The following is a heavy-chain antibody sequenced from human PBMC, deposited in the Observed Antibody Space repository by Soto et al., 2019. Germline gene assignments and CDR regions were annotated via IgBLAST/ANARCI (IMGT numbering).Heavy chain of an antibody. CDR2: FDPEDGET. Sequence: AASVKVSCKVSGYTLTELSMHWVRQAPGKGLEWMRGFDPEDGETIYAQKFQGRVTMTEDTSTDTAYMELSSLRSEDTAVYYCATSIGSGYYTFDYWGQGTLVTVSS. CDR1: GYTLTELS. D-gene: IGHD3-3*01. CDR3: ATSIGSGYYTFDY. J-gene: IGHJ4*02. V-gene: IGHV1-24*01.